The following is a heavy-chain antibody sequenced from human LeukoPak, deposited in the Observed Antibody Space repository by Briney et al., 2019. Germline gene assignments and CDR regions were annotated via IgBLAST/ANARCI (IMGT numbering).Heavy chain of an antibody. J-gene: IGHJ5*02. CDR2: INPNSGGT. Sequence: GASVKVSCKASGYTFTGYYMHWVRQAPGQGLEWMGWINPNSGGTNYAQKFQGRVTMTRDTSISTAYMELSRLRSDDTAVYYCARDPPRGSGSTPRFDPWGQGTLVTVSS. CDR3: ARDPPRGSGSTPRFDP. CDR1: GYTFTGYY. V-gene: IGHV1-2*02. D-gene: IGHD3-10*01.